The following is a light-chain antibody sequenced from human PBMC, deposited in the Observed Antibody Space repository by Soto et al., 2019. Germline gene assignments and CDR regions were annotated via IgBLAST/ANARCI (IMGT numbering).Light chain of an antibody. V-gene: IGKV1-5*01. CDR1: QSINIW. Sequence: IQMTQSPSTRSASLGDRVTITCRASQSINIWLAWFQQKPGKAPKLLISDVSSLESGVPSRFSGSGFGTEFTLTISSMKPDDFATYYCQQYNSYWTFGQGTKVDIK. CDR2: DVS. CDR3: QQYNSYWT. J-gene: IGKJ1*01.